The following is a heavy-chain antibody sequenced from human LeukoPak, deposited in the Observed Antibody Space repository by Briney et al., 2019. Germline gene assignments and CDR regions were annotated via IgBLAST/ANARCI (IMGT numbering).Heavy chain of an antibody. J-gene: IGHJ4*02. CDR1: GFTFSSYG. Sequence: LSGGSQRLSCAESGFTFSSYGMHWVRQAPGKGLEWVAVIWYDGSNKYYADSVKGRFTISRDNSKNTLYLQMNSLRAEDTAVYYCARDHDCGGDCSPDYWGQGTLVTVSS. CDR3: ARDHDCGGDCSPDY. V-gene: IGHV3-33*01. D-gene: IGHD2-21*02. CDR2: IWYDGSNK.